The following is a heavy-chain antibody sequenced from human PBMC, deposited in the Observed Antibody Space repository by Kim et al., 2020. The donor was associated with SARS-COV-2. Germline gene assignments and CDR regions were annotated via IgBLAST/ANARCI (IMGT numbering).Heavy chain of an antibody. D-gene: IGHD2-8*02. Sequence: SETLSLTCIVSGDSISSADYYWSWIRESPGKGLEWIGYIYYTGSTNCNPSLESRVTMSVDTSKNQFSLKLSSVTAADTAVYFCARDLLSTGNDYWGQGILVTVSS. CDR1: GDSISSADYY. J-gene: IGHJ4*02. CDR3: ARDLLSTGNDY. V-gene: IGHV4-30-4*01. CDR2: IYYTGST.